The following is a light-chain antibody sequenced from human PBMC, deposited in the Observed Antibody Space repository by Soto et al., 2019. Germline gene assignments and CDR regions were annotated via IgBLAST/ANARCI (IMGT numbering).Light chain of an antibody. V-gene: IGKV3-15*01. Sequence: EIVMTQSPATLSVSPGERATLSCRASQSVSSDLAWYHQKPGQAPRLLISGASTRATGIPARFSGSGSGTEFTLPISSLQSEDFAVYYCQQYNNWPLTFGGGTKVEIK. J-gene: IGKJ4*01. CDR1: QSVSSD. CDR3: QQYNNWPLT. CDR2: GAS.